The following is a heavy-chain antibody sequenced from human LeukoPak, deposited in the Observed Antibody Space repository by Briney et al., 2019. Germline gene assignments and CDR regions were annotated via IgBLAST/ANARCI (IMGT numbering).Heavy chain of an antibody. Sequence: PGGSLRLSCAASGFTFSSYGMHWVRQAPGKGLEWVAFIRYDGSNKYYADSVKGRFTISRDNSKNTLYLQMNSLRAEDTAVYYCAGGFEHPSLVSIFDYWGQGTLVTVSS. CDR2: IRYDGSNK. J-gene: IGHJ4*02. D-gene: IGHD4-23*01. V-gene: IGHV3-30*02. CDR3: AGGFEHPSLVSIFDY. CDR1: GFTFSSYG.